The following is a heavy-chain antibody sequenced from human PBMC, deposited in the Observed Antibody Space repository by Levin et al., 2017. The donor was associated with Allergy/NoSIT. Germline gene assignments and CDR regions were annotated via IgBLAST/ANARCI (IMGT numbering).Heavy chain of an antibody. Sequence: GESLKISCEASGFTFSSYAMIWVRQAPGKGLEWVSGISGSGDGTYYADSVKGRFTISRDNSKNTLFLYMNSLRAEDTALYYCAKDRLNYFDGSGYYSGADNWGQGTLVTVSS. CDR3: AKDRLNYFDGSGYYSGADN. V-gene: IGHV3-23*01. CDR2: ISGSGDGT. D-gene: IGHD3-22*01. CDR1: GFTFSSYA. J-gene: IGHJ4*02.